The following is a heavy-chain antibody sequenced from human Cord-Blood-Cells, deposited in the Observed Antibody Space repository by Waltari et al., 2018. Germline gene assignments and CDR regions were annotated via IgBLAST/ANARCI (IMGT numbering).Heavy chain of an antibody. V-gene: IGHV1-2*02. D-gene: IGHD1-7*01. CDR3: ARGVGGITGTTAFDI. CDR2: INPNSGGT. J-gene: IGHJ3*02. Sequence: QVQLVQSGAEVKKPGASVKVSCTASGYPFTGYYSHWVRKAPGKGLWWMGWINPNSGGTNEAQKFQGRVTMTRDTSISTAYMELSRLRSDDTAVYYCARGVGGITGTTAFDIWGQGTMVTVSS. CDR1: GYPFTGYY.